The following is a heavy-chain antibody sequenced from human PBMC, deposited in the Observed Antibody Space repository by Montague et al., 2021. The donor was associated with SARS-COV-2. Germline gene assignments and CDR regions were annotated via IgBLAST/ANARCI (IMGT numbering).Heavy chain of an antibody. CDR2: INHSGST. D-gene: IGHD2-8*01. CDR1: GGSFSGYY. V-gene: IGHV4-34*01. Sequence: SETLSLTCAVYGGSFSGYYRSWIRQPPGKGLEWIGEINHSGSTNYNPSLKSRVTISVDTSKNQFSLKLSSVTAADTAVYYCARANGYYLDYWGQGTLVTVSS. J-gene: IGHJ4*02. CDR3: ARANGYYLDY.